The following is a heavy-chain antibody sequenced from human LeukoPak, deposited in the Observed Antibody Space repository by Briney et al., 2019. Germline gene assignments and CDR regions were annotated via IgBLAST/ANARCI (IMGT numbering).Heavy chain of an antibody. D-gene: IGHD3-3*01. CDR2: ISGSNSYI. CDR3: ARHDWFDP. Sequence: PGGSLRLSCAASGFTFSSYSMNWVRQAPGKGLEWVSSISGSNSYIYYADSMKGRFTISRDNSKNTLYLQMNSLRAEDTAVYYCARHDWFDPWGQGTLVTVSS. CDR1: GFTFSSYS. V-gene: IGHV3-21*04. J-gene: IGHJ5*02.